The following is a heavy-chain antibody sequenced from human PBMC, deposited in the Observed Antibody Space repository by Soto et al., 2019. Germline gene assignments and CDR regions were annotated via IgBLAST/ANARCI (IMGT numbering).Heavy chain of an antibody. CDR1: GYTFTSYG. J-gene: IGHJ3*02. Sequence: GASVKVSCKASGYTFTSYGISWVRQAPGQGLEWMGWISAYNGNTNYAQKLQGRVTMTTDTSTSTAYMELRSLRSDDTAVYYCARVDYDFWSGYYSHAFDIWGQGTMVTVSS. V-gene: IGHV1-18*01. D-gene: IGHD3-3*01. CDR2: ISAYNGNT. CDR3: ARVDYDFWSGYYSHAFDI.